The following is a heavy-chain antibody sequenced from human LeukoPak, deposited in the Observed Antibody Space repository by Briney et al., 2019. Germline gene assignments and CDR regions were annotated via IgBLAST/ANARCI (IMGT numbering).Heavy chain of an antibody. CDR2: IQQDGSEK. Sequence: PGGSLRLSCAASGFTFSNYYMTWVRQAPGKGLEWVANIQQDGSEKYYVDSVKGRSTISRDNAKNSLFLQMNSLGPEDTAVYYCARDRVIQGYSSGWLFDYWGQGTLVTVSS. V-gene: IGHV3-7*05. J-gene: IGHJ4*02. D-gene: IGHD6-19*01. CDR3: ARDRVIQGYSSGWLFDY. CDR1: GFTFSNYY.